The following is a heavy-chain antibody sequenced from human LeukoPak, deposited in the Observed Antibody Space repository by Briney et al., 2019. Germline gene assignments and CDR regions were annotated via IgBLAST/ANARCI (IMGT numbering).Heavy chain of an antibody. CDR1: GYTFNGYY. Sequence: ASVKVSCKASGYTFNGYYIHWVRQAPGQGLEWMGWINPNSGGTNYAEKFQGRVTMTRDTSISTAYMELSRLRSDDTAVYYCARGSLIVVGDFDYWGQGTLVTVSS. V-gene: IGHV1-2*02. D-gene: IGHD3-22*01. CDR3: ARGSLIVVGDFDY. CDR2: INPNSGGT. J-gene: IGHJ4*02.